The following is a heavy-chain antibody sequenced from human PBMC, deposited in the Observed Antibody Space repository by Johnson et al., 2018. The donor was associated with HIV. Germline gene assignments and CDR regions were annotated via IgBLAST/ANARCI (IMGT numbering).Heavy chain of an antibody. D-gene: IGHD1-26*01. CDR3: ARGVGATLVPNDAFDI. J-gene: IGHJ3*02. Sequence: QVQLVESGGGVVQLSCAASGFTFSSFAIHWVRQAPGKGLEWVAVISYDGSNKYYADSVKGRFTISRDNSKNTLSLQMNSLRAEDAAVYYCARGVGATLVPNDAFDIWGQGTMVTVSS. CDR2: ISYDGSNK. CDR1: GFTFSSFA. V-gene: IGHV3-30-3*01.